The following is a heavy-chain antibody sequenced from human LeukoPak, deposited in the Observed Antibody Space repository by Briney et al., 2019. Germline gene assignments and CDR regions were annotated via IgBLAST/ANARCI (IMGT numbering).Heavy chain of an antibody. CDR3: AKVKYSVGATGY. V-gene: IGHV3-23*01. Sequence: GGSLRLSCAASGFTFSSYAVSWVRQAPGKGLEWVSAISGSGGSTYYADSVKGRFTISRDNSKNTLYLQMNSLRAEDTAVYYCAKVKYSVGATGYWGQGTLVTVSS. CDR2: ISGSGGST. D-gene: IGHD1-26*01. J-gene: IGHJ4*02. CDR1: GFTFSSYA.